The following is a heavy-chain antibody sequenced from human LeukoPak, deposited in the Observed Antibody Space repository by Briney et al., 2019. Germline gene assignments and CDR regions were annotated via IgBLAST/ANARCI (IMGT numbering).Heavy chain of an antibody. D-gene: IGHD6-19*01. J-gene: IGHJ3*02. V-gene: IGHV1-46*01. CDR3: ARDSDAVDDAFDI. Sequence: ASVKVSCKASGYTFTSYYMHWVRQAPGQGLEWMGIINPSGGSTIYAQKFQGRVTMTRDTSTTTVNMELSGLRSEDTAVYYCARDSDAVDDAFDIWGQGTVVT. CDR2: INPSGGST. CDR1: GYTFTSYY.